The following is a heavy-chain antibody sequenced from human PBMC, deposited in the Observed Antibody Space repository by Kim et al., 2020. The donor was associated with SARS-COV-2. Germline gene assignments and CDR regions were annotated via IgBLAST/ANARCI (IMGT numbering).Heavy chain of an antibody. J-gene: IGHJ4*02. D-gene: IGHD4-17*01. CDR2: IYSGGST. CDR1: GFTVSSNY. Sequence: GGSLRLSCAASGFTVSSNYMSWVRQAPGKGLEWVSVIYSGGSTYYADSVKGRFTISRDNSKNTLYLQMNSLRAEDTAVYYCARGFFDSTVTTLPYFDYWGQGTLVTVSS. V-gene: IGHV3-66*02. CDR3: ARGFFDSTVTTLPYFDY.